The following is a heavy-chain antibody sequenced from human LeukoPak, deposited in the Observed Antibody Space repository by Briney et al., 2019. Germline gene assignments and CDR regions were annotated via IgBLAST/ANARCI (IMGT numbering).Heavy chain of an antibody. J-gene: IGHJ4*02. Sequence: GASVKVSCKASGYTFTSYYMHWVRQAPGQGPEWMGRINPRSGGTNYAQKFQGRVTMTRDKSISTAYMDLSSLRSNDTAVYYCARGYDFPEYWGQGTLVTVSS. CDR3: ARGYDFPEY. CDR2: INPRSGGT. V-gene: IGHV1-2*06. CDR1: GYTFTSYY. D-gene: IGHD5-12*01.